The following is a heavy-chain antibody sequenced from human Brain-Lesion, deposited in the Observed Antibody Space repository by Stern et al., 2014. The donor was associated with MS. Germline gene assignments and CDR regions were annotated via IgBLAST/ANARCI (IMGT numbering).Heavy chain of an antibody. V-gene: IGHV3-72*01. J-gene: IGHJ6*01. CDR2: IRNKANSYST. Sequence: VQLVQSGGGLVQPGGSLRLSCAASGFTFSDHFIDWVRQAPGKGLAWVGRIRNKANSYSTEYAASVKGRFTFSRDDSKNSLFVQMNSLRIEDTAIYYCARDNKVYGIDVLGQGTSVTVSS. CDR3: ARDNKVYGIDV. CDR1: GFTFSDHF. D-gene: IGHD2/OR15-2a*01.